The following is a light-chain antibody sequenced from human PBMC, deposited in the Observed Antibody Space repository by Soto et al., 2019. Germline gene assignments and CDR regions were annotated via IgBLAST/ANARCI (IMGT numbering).Light chain of an antibody. J-gene: IGKJ1*01. CDR2: AAS. CDR3: QQSFSTPSMWT. Sequence: DLQMTQSPSSLSASVGDRVTITCRASQNIRKYLSWYQQTAGKAPKLLIYAASTLQSGVPSRFSGDGSGTDFNLTISSLQPEDFASYFCQQSFSTPSMWTFGQGTKVEI. V-gene: IGKV1-39*01. CDR1: QNIRKY.